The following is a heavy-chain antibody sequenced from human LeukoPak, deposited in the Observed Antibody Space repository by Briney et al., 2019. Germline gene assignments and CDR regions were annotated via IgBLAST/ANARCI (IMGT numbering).Heavy chain of an antibody. V-gene: IGHV3-23*01. CDR3: AKDSNYDSSGYYSGPDAFDI. CDR1: GFTFSSYA. D-gene: IGHD3-22*01. J-gene: IGHJ3*02. Sequence: GGSLRLSCAPSGFTFSSYAMSWVRQAPGKGLEWVSAISGSGGSTYYADSVKGRFTISRDNSKNTLYLQMNSLRAEDTAVYYCAKDSNYDSSGYYSGPDAFDIWGQGTMVTVSS. CDR2: ISGSGGST.